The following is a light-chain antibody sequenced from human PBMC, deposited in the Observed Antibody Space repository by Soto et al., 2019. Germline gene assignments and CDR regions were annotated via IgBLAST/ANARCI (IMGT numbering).Light chain of an antibody. Sequence: QSVLTQSPSASASLGASVKLTCTLSSGHSSYAIAWHQQQPEKGPRYLMTLYSDGSHSKGDGIPDRLSGSSSGAERYLTAASLQSEDEAECFWETRRTRFRVFGGETQLTVL. CDR3: ETRRTRFRV. CDR1: SGHSSYA. J-gene: IGLJ3*02. CDR2: LYSDGSH. V-gene: IGLV4-69*01.